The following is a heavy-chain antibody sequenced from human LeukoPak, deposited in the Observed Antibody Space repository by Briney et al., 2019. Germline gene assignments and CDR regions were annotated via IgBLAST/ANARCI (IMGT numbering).Heavy chain of an antibody. CDR3: AKAGVGADGAGFLCEY. CDR1: GFTFSDYA. J-gene: IGHJ4*02. CDR2: ASYYVGKQ. Sequence: PGGSLTLSCAASGFTFSDYAMRWVRQAPGKGLEWVSTASYYVGKQYHADSVRGRLTVSIDNSRNTVSLQMSSLRVEDTGIYYCAKAGVGADGAGFLCEYWGQGTLVTVSS. D-gene: IGHD1-26*01. V-gene: IGHV3-23*01.